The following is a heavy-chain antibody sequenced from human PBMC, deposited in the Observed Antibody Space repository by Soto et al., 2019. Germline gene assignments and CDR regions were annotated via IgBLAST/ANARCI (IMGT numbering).Heavy chain of an antibody. J-gene: IGHJ4*02. D-gene: IGHD6-19*01. V-gene: IGHV3-74*01. CDR2: INSDGSST. CDR3: VRGEGGWETY. CDR1: GFTFSSYW. Sequence: EVQLMESGGGLVQPGGSLRLSCAASGFTFSSYWMHWVRQAPGKGLVWVSRINSDGSSTTYADSVKGRFTISRNNAKNTLYLQMNSLRAEDTAVYYCVRGEGGWETYWGQGTLVTVSS.